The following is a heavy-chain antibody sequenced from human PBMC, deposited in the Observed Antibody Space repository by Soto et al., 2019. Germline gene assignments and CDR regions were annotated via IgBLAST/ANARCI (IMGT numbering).Heavy chain of an antibody. V-gene: IGHV3-21*01. CDR1: GFTFSSYS. CDR3: ARDLSHYYDSSGYYPNDY. D-gene: IGHD3-22*01. CDR2: ISSSSSYI. J-gene: IGHJ4*02. Sequence: EGSLRLSCAASGFTFSSYSMNWVRQAPGKGLEWVSSISSSSSYIYYADSVKGRFTISRDNAKNSLYLQMNSLRAEDTAVYYCARDLSHYYDSSGYYPNDYWGQGTLVTVSS.